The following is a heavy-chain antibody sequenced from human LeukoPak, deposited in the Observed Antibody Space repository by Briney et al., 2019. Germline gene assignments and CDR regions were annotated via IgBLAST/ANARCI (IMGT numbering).Heavy chain of an antibody. CDR2: ISSNGGSK. CDR3: ARDSITVSVGAFDI. J-gene: IGHJ3*02. Sequence: GGSLRLSCAASGFTFSHYAMHWVRQAPGKGLEYVSAISSNGGSKYYANSAKGRFTISRDNAKNTLYLQMGSLRAEDMGVYYCARDSITVSVGAFDIWGQGTMVIVSS. CDR1: GFTFSHYA. D-gene: IGHD2-2*01. V-gene: IGHV3-64*01.